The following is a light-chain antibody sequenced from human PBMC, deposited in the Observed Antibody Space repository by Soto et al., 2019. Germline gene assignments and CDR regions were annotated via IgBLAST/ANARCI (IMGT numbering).Light chain of an antibody. J-gene: IGKJ4*01. Sequence: DIQMTQGPSSLSASVGDRVTITCRASQGSRNDVGWYQQKPGNAPKGLIYAASSLQRWGPSRFSGSGSVTEFTLTISNLQPEDFATYYCLQHKSDTLTFGGGTKVENK. CDR3: LQHKSDTLT. V-gene: IGKV1-17*02. CDR1: QGSRND. CDR2: AAS.